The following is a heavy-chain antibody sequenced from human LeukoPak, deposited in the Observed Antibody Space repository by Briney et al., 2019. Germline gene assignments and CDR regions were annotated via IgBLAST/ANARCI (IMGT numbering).Heavy chain of an antibody. V-gene: IGHV4-34*01. CDR1: GGSFSGYY. CDR2: INHSGST. Sequence: PSETLSLTCAVYGGSFSGYYWSWIRQPPGKGLEWIGEINHSGSTNYNPSLKSRATISVDTSKNQFSLKLSSVTAADTAVYYCASDDILTGYYGDWGQGTLVTVSS. D-gene: IGHD3-9*01. J-gene: IGHJ4*02. CDR3: ASDDILTGYYGD.